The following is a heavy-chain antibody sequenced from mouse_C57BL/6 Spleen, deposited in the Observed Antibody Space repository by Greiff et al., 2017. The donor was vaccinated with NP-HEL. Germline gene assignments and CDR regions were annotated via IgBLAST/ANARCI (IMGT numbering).Heavy chain of an antibody. J-gene: IGHJ1*03. D-gene: IGHD1-1*01. CDR3: ARSIYYYGSSPWYFDV. Sequence: VQLQQSGPELVKPGASVKISCKASGYSFTGYYMNWVKQSPEKSLEWIGEINPSTGGTTYNQKFKAKATLTVDKSSSTAYMQLKSLTSEDSAVYYCARSIYYYGSSPWYFDVWGTGTTVTVSS. V-gene: IGHV1-42*01. CDR1: GYSFTGYY. CDR2: INPSTGGT.